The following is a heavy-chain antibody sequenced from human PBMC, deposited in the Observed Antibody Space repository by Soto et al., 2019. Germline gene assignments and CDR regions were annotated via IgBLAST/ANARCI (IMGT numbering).Heavy chain of an antibody. Sequence: PSETLSLTCTVSGGSISSYYWSWIRQPPGKGLEWIGYIYYSGSTNYDPSLKSRVTISVDTSKNQFSLKLTSVTAADTAVYYCVRGFSGSYHTPLGYWGQGTLVTVSS. D-gene: IGHD1-26*01. CDR1: GGSISSYY. V-gene: IGHV4-59*01. CDR3: VRGFSGSYHTPLGY. J-gene: IGHJ4*02. CDR2: IYYSGST.